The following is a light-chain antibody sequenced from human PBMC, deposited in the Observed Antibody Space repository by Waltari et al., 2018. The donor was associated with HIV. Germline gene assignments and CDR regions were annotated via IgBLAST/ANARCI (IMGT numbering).Light chain of an antibody. CDR3: GTWDSSLSAVV. CDR2: DNN. Sequence: QSVLTQPPSVSAAPGQKVTISCSGSSSNIWNHYVSWYQQLPGTAPKLLIYDNNKRPSGIPDRFSGSKSGTSATLGITGLQTGDEADYYCGTWDSSLSAVVFGGGTKLTVL. CDR1: SSNIWNHY. V-gene: IGLV1-51*01. J-gene: IGLJ2*01.